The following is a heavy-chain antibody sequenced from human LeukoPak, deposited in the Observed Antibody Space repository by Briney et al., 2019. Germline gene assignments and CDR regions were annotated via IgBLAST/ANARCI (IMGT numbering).Heavy chain of an antibody. CDR1: GFTFSSYA. CDR2: ISGSGGST. Sequence: GGSLRLSCAVSGFTFSSYAMSWVRQAPGKGLEWVSAISGSGGSTYYADSVKGRFTISRDNSKNTLYLQMNSLRAEDKAVYYCAKDHMYYYDSSGYYFDYWGKGTLVTVSS. CDR3: AKDHMYYYDSSGYYFDY. J-gene: IGHJ4*02. D-gene: IGHD3-22*01. V-gene: IGHV3-23*01.